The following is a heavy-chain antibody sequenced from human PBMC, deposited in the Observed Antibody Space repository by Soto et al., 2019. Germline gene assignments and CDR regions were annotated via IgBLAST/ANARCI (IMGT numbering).Heavy chain of an antibody. CDR1: GFPFSSYA. D-gene: IGHD6-19*01. CDR2: ISGSGDST. CDR3: AKGVPGIEVAGTEYFQH. Sequence: PGGSLRLSCAASGFPFSSYAMSWVRQAPGKGLEWVSGISGSGDSTYYADSVKGRFTISRDNSKNTLYLQMNSLRAEDTAVYYCAKGVPGIEVAGTEYFQHGGQGTLVTVPS. J-gene: IGHJ1*01. V-gene: IGHV3-23*01.